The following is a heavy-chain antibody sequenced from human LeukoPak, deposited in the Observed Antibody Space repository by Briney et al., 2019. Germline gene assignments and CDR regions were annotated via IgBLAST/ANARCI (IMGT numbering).Heavy chain of an antibody. CDR2: IYWDDDK. V-gene: IGHV2-5*02. CDR3: AHSFLAAAGTDFDY. J-gene: IGHJ4*02. Sequence: SGPTLVKPTQALTLTCTFSGFSLSTSGVGVGWIRQPPGKALDWLALIYWDDDKRYSPSLKSRLTITKDTSKNQVVLTMTNMDPVDTATYYWAHSFLAAAGTDFDYWGQGTLVTVSS. CDR1: GFSLSTSGVG. D-gene: IGHD6-13*01.